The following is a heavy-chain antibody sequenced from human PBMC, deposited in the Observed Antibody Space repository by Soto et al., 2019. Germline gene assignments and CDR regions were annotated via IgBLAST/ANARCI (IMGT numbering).Heavy chain of an antibody. CDR1: GFTFSSYA. Sequence: GGSLRLSCAASGFTFSSYAMSWVRQAPGKGLEWVSGIDGSGRNTYYADSVKGRFTISRDNSKNTLSVQMSGLRVEDTALYYCAKDGGSVCSGGTCYFQAPDYWGQGTLVTVSS. CDR3: AKDGGSVCSGGTCYFQAPDY. CDR2: IDGSGRNT. V-gene: IGHV3-23*01. D-gene: IGHD2-15*01. J-gene: IGHJ4*02.